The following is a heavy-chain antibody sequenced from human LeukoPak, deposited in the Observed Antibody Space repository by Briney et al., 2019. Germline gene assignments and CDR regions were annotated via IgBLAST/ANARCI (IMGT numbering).Heavy chain of an antibody. V-gene: IGHV3-23*01. CDR1: GFTFSSYA. CDR3: AKDLGGSGSYYNLVYYYYYGMDV. Sequence: GGSLRLSCAASGFTFSSYAMSWVRQAPGKGLEWVSAISGSGGSTYYADSVKGRFTISRDNSKNSLYLQMNSLRAEDTALYYCAKDLGGSGSYYNLVYYYYYGMDVWGQGTTVTVSS. CDR2: ISGSGGST. J-gene: IGHJ6*02. D-gene: IGHD3-10*01.